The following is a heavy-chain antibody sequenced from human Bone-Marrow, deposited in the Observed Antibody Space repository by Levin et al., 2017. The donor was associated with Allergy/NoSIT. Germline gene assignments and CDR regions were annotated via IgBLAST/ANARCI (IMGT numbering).Heavy chain of an antibody. CDR3: ARDLDKYSSSPGHAGWFDP. CDR2: IWYDGSNK. V-gene: IGHV3-33*01. CDR1: GFTFSSYG. D-gene: IGHD6-6*01. Sequence: GGSLRLSCAASGFTFSSYGMHWVRQAPGKGLEWVAVIWYDGSNKYYADSVKGRFTISRDNSKNTLYLQMNSLRAEDTAVYYCARDLDKYSSSPGHAGWFDPWGQGTLVTVSS. J-gene: IGHJ5*02.